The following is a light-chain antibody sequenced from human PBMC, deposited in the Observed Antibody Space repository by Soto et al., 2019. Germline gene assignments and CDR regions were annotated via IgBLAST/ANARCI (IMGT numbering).Light chain of an antibody. Sequence: GERATLSCRASQSVSSTLAWYQQKPGQAPRLFIYGASTRATAIPPRFSGSGSGTEFTLTIRSLQSEDCAVYYGQQYDHWPITFGQGTRLDIK. CDR3: QQYDHWPIT. V-gene: IGKV3-15*01. CDR1: QSVSST. J-gene: IGKJ5*01. CDR2: GAS.